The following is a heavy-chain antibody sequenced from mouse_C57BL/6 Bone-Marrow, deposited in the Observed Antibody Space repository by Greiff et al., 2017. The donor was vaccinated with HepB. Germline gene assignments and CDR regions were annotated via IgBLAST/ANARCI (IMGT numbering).Heavy chain of an antibody. CDR1: GVDFSRYW. CDR2: INPDSSTI. V-gene: IGHV4-1*01. Sequence: AGGGVDFSRYWMSWVRRAPGKGLEWIGEINPDSSTINYAPSLKDKFIISRDNAKNTLYLQMSKVRSEDTALYYCARNYDRGFDYWGQGTTLTVSS. J-gene: IGHJ2*01. CDR3: ARNYDRGFDY. D-gene: IGHD2-4*01.